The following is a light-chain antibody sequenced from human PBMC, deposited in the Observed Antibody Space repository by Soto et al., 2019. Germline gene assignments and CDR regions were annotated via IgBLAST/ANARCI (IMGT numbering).Light chain of an antibody. CDR2: EVT. J-gene: IGLJ2*01. CDR3: CSYAGSSTFA. CDR1: SSDAVSNNL. Sequence: QSALTQPASVSGSPGLSITISCTGTSSDAVSNNLVSWYQQHPGKAPKLIIYEVTKRPSGISNRFSGSTSGNTASLTISGLQAEDEADYYCCSYAGSSTFAFGGGTKLTVL. V-gene: IGLV2-23*02.